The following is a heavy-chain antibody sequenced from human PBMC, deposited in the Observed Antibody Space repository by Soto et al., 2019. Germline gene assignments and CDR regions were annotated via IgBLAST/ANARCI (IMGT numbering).Heavy chain of an antibody. CDR2: ISGSGGGT. CDR1: GFTFSSYA. Sequence: PGGSLRLSCAASGFTFSSYAMSWVRQAPGKGLEWVSAISGSGGGTYYADSVKGRFTISRDNSDNTLFLHMNSLRAEDTALYYCAKTPSLWLGPRYYYMDVWGKGTTVTVSS. J-gene: IGHJ6*03. D-gene: IGHD2-15*01. CDR3: AKTPSLWLGPRYYYMDV. V-gene: IGHV3-23*01.